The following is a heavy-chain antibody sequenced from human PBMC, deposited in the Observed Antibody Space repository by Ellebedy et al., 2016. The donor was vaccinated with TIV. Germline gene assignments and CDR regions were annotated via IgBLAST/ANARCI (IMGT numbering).Heavy chain of an antibody. CDR1: GFTFSTYA. J-gene: IGHJ4*02. V-gene: IGHV3-30*04. D-gene: IGHD1-1*01. CDR2: ISYDGSNK. CDR3: AREHMTSTGSPLDY. Sequence: GESLKISCAASGFTFSTYAIHWVRQAPGKGLEWVASISYDGSNKNYADSVKGRFTISRDNSKNTLYLQMNSLRAEDTAVYYCAREHMTSTGSPLDYWGQGTLVTVSS.